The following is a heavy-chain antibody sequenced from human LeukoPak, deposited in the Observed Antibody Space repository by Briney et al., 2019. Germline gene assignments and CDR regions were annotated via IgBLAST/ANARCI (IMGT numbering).Heavy chain of an antibody. CDR2: IYYSGST. D-gene: IGHD3-10*01. CDR3: ARGVGITMVRAARQKTYNWVDP. J-gene: IGHJ5*02. Sequence: SETLSLTCTVSGGSISSYYWSWIRQPPGKGLEWIGHIYYSGSTNYNPSLKSRVTISVHPSKNKFSLNLSSVPAADTAVYYCARGVGITMVRAARQKTYNWVDPCGQGTLVTVSS. V-gene: IGHV4-59*01. CDR1: GGSISSYY.